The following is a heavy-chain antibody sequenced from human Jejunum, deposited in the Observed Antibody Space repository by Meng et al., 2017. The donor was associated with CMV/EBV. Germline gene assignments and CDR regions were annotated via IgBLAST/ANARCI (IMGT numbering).Heavy chain of an antibody. CDR3: ARDQPVAAADY. V-gene: IGHV3-48*03. J-gene: IGHJ4*02. D-gene: IGHD6-13*01. CDR1: GFTFSSYE. CDR2: ISTSGSTT. Sequence: CAAFGFTFSSYEMNWVRQAPGRGLEWVSFISTSGSTTYYADSVKGRFTISRDNAKNSLYLQMNSLRAEDTGIYYCARDQPVAAADYWGQGTLVTVSS.